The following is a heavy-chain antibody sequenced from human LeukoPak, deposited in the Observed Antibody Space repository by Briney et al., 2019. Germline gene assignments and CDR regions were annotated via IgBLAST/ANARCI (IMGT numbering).Heavy chain of an antibody. CDR1: GGSISGFY. V-gene: IGHV4-59*01. J-gene: IGHJ4*01. D-gene: IGHD4-11*01. CDR3: ARDYSKGVGFDF. CDR2: MDKSGRT. Sequence: TETLSLTCSVSGGSISGFYWSWIRQPPGKGLEWIGYMDKSGRTTYNPSLKSRVTISVDTSKNQFSLRLSPVTAADTAVYYCARDYSKGVGFDFWGQGTLVT.